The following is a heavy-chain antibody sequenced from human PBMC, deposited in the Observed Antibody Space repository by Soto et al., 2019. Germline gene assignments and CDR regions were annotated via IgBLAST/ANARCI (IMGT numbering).Heavy chain of an antibody. CDR3: VRDRFTVFGVAENRFDP. CDR1: GYTLTELS. D-gene: IGHD3-3*01. CDR2: IDPEDGDT. Sequence: GASVKVSCKVSGYTLTELSMHWVRQAPGKGLEWMGCIDPEDGDTNYAQKLQGRVTMTTDTSTSTAYMELKSLGADDTAVYYCVRDRFTVFGVAENRFDPWGQGTLVTVSS. V-gene: IGHV1-24*01. J-gene: IGHJ5*02.